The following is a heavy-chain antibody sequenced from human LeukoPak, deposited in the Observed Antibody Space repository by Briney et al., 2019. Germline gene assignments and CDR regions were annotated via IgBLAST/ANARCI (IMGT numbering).Heavy chain of an antibody. J-gene: IGHJ4*02. CDR3: ARAKVTNDY. CDR2: INEDGSEK. D-gene: IGHD4-17*01. CDR1: GFTLGSYW. V-gene: IGHV3-7*03. Sequence: GGSLRLSCAASGFTLGSYWMSWVRQAPGKGLEWVANINEDGSEKYYADSVKGRFTISRDNAKNSLYLQMNSLRAEDTAVYYCARAKVTNDYWGQGTLVTVSS.